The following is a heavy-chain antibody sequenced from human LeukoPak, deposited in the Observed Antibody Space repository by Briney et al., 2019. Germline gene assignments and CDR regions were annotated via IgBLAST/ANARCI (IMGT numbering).Heavy chain of an antibody. D-gene: IGHD3-10*01. J-gene: IGHJ4*02. CDR2: INHSGST. CDR1: GGSFSGYY. Sequence: SETLSLTCAVYGGSFSGYYWSWIRQPPGKGLEWIGEINHSGSTNYNPSLKSRVTISVDTSKNQFSLKLSSVTAADTAVYYCASTTYYYGSGSPFDYWGQGTLVTVSS. V-gene: IGHV4-34*01. CDR3: ASTTYYYGSGSPFDY.